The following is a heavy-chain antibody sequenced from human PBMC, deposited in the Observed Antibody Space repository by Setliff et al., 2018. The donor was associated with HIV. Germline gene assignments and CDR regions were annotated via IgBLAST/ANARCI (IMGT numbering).Heavy chain of an antibody. CDR1: GFSLSDNGVG. Sequence: SGPTLVNPTQTVTLTCSFSGFSLSDNGVGVGWIRQPPGKALEWLAVIYWNDDKRYSPSLKSRLDITKDSSRSQVVLTVTNVDPVDTGTYYCAHRWELASFNYWGQGTLVTVSS. V-gene: IGHV2-5*01. D-gene: IGHD1-26*01. CDR3: AHRWELASFNY. J-gene: IGHJ4*02. CDR2: IYWNDDK.